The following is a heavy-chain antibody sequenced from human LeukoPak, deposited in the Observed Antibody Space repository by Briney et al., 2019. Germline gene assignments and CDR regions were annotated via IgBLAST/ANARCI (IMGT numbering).Heavy chain of an antibody. J-gene: IGHJ5*01. V-gene: IGHV4-4*07. Sequence: SETLSLTCTVSGGSIIDYYWNWIRQSAGKGLEYIGRISGGGATSYNPSLQSRITMPVDTSKNQFSLHLTSVTAADTAIYYCAREILVPGVNLVNWFDSWGQGFLVTVSS. CDR1: GGSIIDYY. D-gene: IGHD3-10*01. CDR3: AREILVPGVNLVNWFDS. CDR2: ISGGGAT.